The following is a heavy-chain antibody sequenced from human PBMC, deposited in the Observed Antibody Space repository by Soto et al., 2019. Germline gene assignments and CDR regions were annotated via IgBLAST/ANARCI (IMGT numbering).Heavy chain of an antibody. CDR1: GGTFSSYA. V-gene: IGHV1-69*13. D-gene: IGHD1-1*01. CDR3: ASLDRAAYYFYS. J-gene: IGHJ4*02. Sequence: GASVKVSCKASGGTFSSYAISWVRQAPGQELEWMGGIIPIFGTANYAQKFQGRVTITADESTSTAYMELSSLRSEDTAVYYCASLDRAAYYFYSWGQETALTVSS. CDR2: IIPIFGTA.